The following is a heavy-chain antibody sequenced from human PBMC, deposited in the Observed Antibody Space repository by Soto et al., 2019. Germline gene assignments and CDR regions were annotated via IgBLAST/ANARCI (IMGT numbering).Heavy chain of an antibody. CDR3: ARASIRGGDFASHFGLDV. CDR2: FHYTGRT. CDR1: GGSMSGDSMNYYR. V-gene: IGHV4-59*01. Sequence: QVQLQESGPGLVKPSETLSLTCSVSGGSMSGDSMNYYRWTWIRQPPGKGLEWIGYFHYTGRTDYNPSLKSRGTISLGTSNNQFSLRLDSVTAADTAVYYCARASIRGGDFASHFGLDVWGQGTTVTVSS. J-gene: IGHJ6*02. D-gene: IGHD2-21*01.